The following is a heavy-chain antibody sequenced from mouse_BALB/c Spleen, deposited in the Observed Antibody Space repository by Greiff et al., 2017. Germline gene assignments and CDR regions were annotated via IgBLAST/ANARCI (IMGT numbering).Heavy chain of an antibody. CDR2: ISSGSSTI. CDR1: GFTFSSFG. J-gene: IGHJ4*01. D-gene: IGHD2-3*01. V-gene: IGHV5-17*02. CDR3: ARSGGYYASYAMDY. Sequence: EVNVVESGGGLVQPGGSRKLSCAASGFTFSSFGMHWVRQAPEKGLEWVAYISSGSSTIYYADTVKGRFTISRDNPKNTLFLQMTSLRSEDTAMYYCARSGGYYASYAMDYWGQGTSVTVSS.